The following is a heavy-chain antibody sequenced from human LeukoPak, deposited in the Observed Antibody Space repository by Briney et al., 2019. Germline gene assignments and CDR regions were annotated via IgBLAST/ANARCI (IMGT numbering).Heavy chain of an antibody. V-gene: IGHV4-4*07. J-gene: IGHJ4*02. D-gene: IGHD6-6*01. Sequence: SETLSLTCTVSGGSISSYYWSWIRQPAGKGLEWIGRIYTSGSTNYNPSLKSRVTMSVDTSKNQFSLKLSSVTAADTAVYYCARVGTIAARTGHYFDYRGQGTLVTVSS. CDR2: IYTSGST. CDR1: GGSISSYY. CDR3: ARVGTIAARTGHYFDY.